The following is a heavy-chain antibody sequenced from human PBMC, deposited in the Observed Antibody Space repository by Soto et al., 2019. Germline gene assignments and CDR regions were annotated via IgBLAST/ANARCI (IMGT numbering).Heavy chain of an antibody. CDR3: ARDLGDSIGPKTGIDY. V-gene: IGHV1-3*01. Sequence: GASVNVSCKSSGYTFTNYSIHWVRQAPGQRLEWMGWINAGNGNTKYSQKFQGRVTITRDTSASTAYMELSSLRSEDTAVYYCARDLGDSIGPKTGIDYWGQGTLVTVSS. J-gene: IGHJ4*02. D-gene: IGHD7-27*01. CDR1: GYTFTNYS. CDR2: INAGNGNT.